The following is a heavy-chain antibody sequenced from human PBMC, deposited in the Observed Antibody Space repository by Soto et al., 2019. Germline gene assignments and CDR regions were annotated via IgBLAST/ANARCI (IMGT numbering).Heavy chain of an antibody. V-gene: IGHV1-46*01. CDR3: AREEGYYHSSGYFGD. Sequence: QVQLVQSGAEVKKPGASVKVSCKASGYTFTSYYMHWVRQAPGQGLEWMGIINPSGGSTSYAQKFQGRVTMTRDTSTSTVYMELSSLRSEDTAVYYCAREEGYYHSSGYFGDWGQGTLVTVSS. CDR2: INPSGGST. D-gene: IGHD3-22*01. J-gene: IGHJ4*02. CDR1: GYTFTSYY.